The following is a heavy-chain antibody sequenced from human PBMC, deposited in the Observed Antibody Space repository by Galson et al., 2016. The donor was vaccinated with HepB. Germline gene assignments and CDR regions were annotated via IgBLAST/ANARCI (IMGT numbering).Heavy chain of an antibody. J-gene: IGHJ6*02. V-gene: IGHV1-58*01. Sequence: SVKVSCKAFQLAFASSAVHWVRQARGHRLEWIGWIVVGSGDTNYAQNFQERLSITRDKSTSTAYMELSGLRSEDTAVYYCAADRPPNYDFWSSSSYYFYALDVWGQGTTVTVSS. CDR2: IVVGSGDT. CDR3: AADRPPNYDFWSSSSYYFYALDV. CDR1: QLAFASSA. D-gene: IGHD3-3*01.